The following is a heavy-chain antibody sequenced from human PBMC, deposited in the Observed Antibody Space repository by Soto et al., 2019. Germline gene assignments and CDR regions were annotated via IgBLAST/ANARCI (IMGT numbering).Heavy chain of an antibody. CDR3: AREKPNEYFFAY. V-gene: IGHV4-59*01. J-gene: IGHJ4*02. D-gene: IGHD1-1*01. CDR1: GGSMSRYY. CDR2: AYYSGST. Sequence: SETLSLTCTVSGGSMSRYYWSWIRQPPGKGLEWIGYAYYSGSTNYNPSLKSRVTISVDMSKNQFSLKLSSVTAADTAVYYCAREKPNEYFFAYWGQGTLVTVSS.